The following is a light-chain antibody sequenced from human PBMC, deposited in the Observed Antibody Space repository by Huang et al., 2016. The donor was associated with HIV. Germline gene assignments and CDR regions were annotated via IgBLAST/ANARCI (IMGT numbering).Light chain of an antibody. CDR2: DTS. CDR3: QRYDTSPT. Sequence: EIVLTQSPATLSLSPGERATLSCGASQTINRNYLAWYQQRPGLAPRLLIYDTSSRPTDIPDRFSGSGSGTDFTLTISRLEPEDFAVYYCQRYDTSPTFGGGTRVEIK. J-gene: IGKJ4*01. V-gene: IGKV3D-20*01. CDR1: QTINRNY.